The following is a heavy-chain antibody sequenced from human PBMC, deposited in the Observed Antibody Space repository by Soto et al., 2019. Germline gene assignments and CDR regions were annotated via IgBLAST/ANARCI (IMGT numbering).Heavy chain of an antibody. J-gene: IGHJ6*02. CDR1: GFTFIGYS. CDR3: ARGFRNGFTV. Sequence: EVQLVESGGGLVNPGGSLRLSYVAYGFTFIGYSINWVRQAPGTGLEWVSYISGPSIYIYYADSVKGRFTLSRDNAKSPVYLQMHSLRAEDTAVYYCARGFRNGFTVWGQGTTVSVS. CDR2: ISGPSIYI. D-gene: IGHD2-8*01. V-gene: IGHV3-21*01.